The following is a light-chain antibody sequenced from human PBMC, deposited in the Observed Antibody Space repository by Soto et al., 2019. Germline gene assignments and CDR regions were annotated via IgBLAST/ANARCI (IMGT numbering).Light chain of an antibody. CDR2: DVS. Sequence: QSVLTQPASVSGSAGQSITISGTGTSSDVGGYNYVSWYQHHPGKAPKLMIFDVSNRPSGVSNRFSGSKSGNTASLTISGLQAEDEAEYYCSSYTASSTYVFGTGTKVTVL. CDR3: SSYTASSTYV. CDR1: SSDVGGYNY. V-gene: IGLV2-14*03. J-gene: IGLJ1*01.